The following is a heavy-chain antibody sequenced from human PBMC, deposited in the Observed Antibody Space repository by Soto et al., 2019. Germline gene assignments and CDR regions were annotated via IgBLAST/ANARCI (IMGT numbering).Heavy chain of an antibody. J-gene: IGHJ4*02. CDR1: GFTFISYG. V-gene: IGHV3-33*01. D-gene: IGHD3-9*01. CDR3: ARGLRYFDYYFDY. CDR2: IWYDGSNK. Sequence: PGGSLRLSCAASGFTFISYGMHWVLQAPGKGLEWVAVIWYDGSNKYYADSVKGRFTISRDNSKNTLYLQMNSLRAEDTAVYYCARGLRYFDYYFDYWGQGTLVTVSS.